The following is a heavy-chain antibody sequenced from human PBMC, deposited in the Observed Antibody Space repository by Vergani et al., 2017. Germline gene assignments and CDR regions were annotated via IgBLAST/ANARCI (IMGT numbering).Heavy chain of an antibody. J-gene: IGHJ4*02. CDR2: ISSSGSTI. Sequence: EVQLVESGGGLVKPGGSLRLSCAASGFTFSSYSMNWVRQAPGKGLEWVSSISSSGSTIYYADSVKGRFTISRDNAKNSLYLQMNSLRAEDTAVYYCARIDLEPIVGATRLSVDYWGQGTLVTVSS. D-gene: IGHD1-26*01. CDR3: ARIDLEPIVGATRLSVDY. CDR1: GFTFSSYS. V-gene: IGHV3-21*04.